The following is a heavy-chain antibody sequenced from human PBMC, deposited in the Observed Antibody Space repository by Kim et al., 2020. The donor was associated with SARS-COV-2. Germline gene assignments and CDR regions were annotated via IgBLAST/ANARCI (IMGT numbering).Heavy chain of an antibody. CDR3: VTFHLTLKVSSFDH. Sequence: GGSLRLSCAASGFTFTNAWMTWVRQAPGKGLEWVGRIKSKTDGGTTDSAAPVKDRFTISRDDSRNTLFLQINDLKTEDTAVYYCVTFHLTLKVSSFDHWGRGVLVTVS. CDR2: IKSKTDGGTT. J-gene: IGHJ4*02. D-gene: IGHD6-6*01. V-gene: IGHV3-15*01. CDR1: GFTFTNAW.